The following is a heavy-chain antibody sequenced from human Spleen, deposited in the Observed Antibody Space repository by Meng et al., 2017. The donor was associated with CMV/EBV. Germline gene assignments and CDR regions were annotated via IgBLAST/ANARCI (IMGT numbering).Heavy chain of an antibody. CDR1: GYTFTGYY. J-gene: IGHJ5*02. Sequence: ACKAAGYTFTGYYIHWVRQAPGQGLEWMGWINANSGVTNYAQKVLGRVTMTRDTSVSTAYMEVNRLTSDDTAVYYCARAPDRRFDPWGQGTLVTVSS. CDR2: INANSGVT. V-gene: IGHV1-2*02. CDR3: ARAPDRRFDP. D-gene: IGHD6-6*01.